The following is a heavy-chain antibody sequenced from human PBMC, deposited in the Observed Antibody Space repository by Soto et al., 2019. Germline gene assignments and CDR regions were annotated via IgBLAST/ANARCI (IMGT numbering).Heavy chain of an antibody. D-gene: IGHD2-15*01. J-gene: IGHJ4*02. CDR1: GGTFSSYA. V-gene: IGHV1-69*12. CDR3: ARGGLYCSGGSCFSDRIDY. Sequence: QVQLVQSGAEVKKPGSSVKVSCKASGGTFSSYAISWVRQAPGQGLEWMGGIIPIFGTANYAQKFQGRVTITADESTSXPXXELSRLRSEDTAVYYCARGGLYCSGGSCFSDRIDYWGQGTLVTVSS. CDR2: IIPIFGTA.